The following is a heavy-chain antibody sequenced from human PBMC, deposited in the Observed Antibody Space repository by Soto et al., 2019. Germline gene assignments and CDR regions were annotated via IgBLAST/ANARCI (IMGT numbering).Heavy chain of an antibody. CDR2: ISYDGDNK. D-gene: IGHD1-1*01. CDR1: GFTFSYHA. Sequence: QVQLVESGGGVVQPGRSLRLSCAASGFTFSYHALNWVRQAPGKGVEWVAVISYDGDNKYIAESVKGRFTISRDNSRHTVSLQMTSLRAEDTAMNFCARGTTTSAFSAMDVWGQGTTVTVSS. J-gene: IGHJ6*02. V-gene: IGHV3-30-3*01. CDR3: ARGTTTSAFSAMDV.